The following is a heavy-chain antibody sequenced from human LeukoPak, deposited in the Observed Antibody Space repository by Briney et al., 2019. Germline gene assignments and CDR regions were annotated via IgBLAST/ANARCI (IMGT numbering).Heavy chain of an antibody. CDR2: INHSGST. CDR3: ARAQERSGGSTINYFDY. Sequence: SETLSLTCAVYGGSFSGYYWSWIRQPPGKGLEWIGEINHSGSTNYNPSLKSRVTISVDTSKNQFSLKLSSVTAADTAVYYCARAQERSGGSTINYFDYWGQGTLVTVSS. D-gene: IGHD2-15*01. V-gene: IGHV4-34*01. CDR1: GGSFSGYY. J-gene: IGHJ4*02.